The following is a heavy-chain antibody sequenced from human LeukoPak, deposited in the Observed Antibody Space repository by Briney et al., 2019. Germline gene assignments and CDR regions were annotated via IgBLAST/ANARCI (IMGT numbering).Heavy chain of an antibody. Sequence: GGSLRLSCAASGFSLTSYSMNWVGQAPGKGLEWVSYIKSSGSTMYYADSVKGRFTISRDTAKNSLYLQMNSLRDEDTAVYYCARDPEALDYWGQGTLVTVSS. J-gene: IGHJ4*02. CDR1: GFSLTSYS. V-gene: IGHV3-48*02. CDR3: ARDPEALDY. CDR2: IKSSGSTM.